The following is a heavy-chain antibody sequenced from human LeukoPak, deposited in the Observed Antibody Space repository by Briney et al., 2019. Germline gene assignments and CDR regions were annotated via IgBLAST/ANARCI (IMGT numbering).Heavy chain of an antibody. Sequence: GGSLRLSCAAYGFTPSSHSMNWVRQAPGKGLEWVSSISRSSSYIHSADSVKGRFTISRDNAKNSLYLQMNSLRAEDTAVYYCARDLYDSDAYSSPIDYWGQGTLVTVSS. V-gene: IGHV3-21*01. CDR2: ISRSSSYI. J-gene: IGHJ4*02. CDR3: ARDLYDSDAYSSPIDY. CDR1: GFTPSSHS. D-gene: IGHD3-22*01.